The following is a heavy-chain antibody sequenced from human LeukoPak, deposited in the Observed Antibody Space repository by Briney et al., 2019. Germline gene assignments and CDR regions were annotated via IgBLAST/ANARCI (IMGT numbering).Heavy chain of an antibody. V-gene: IGHV4-39*02. CDR3: ARARKQQLYFDAFDI. CDR1: SGSISSSSYY. D-gene: IGHD6-13*01. J-gene: IGHJ3*02. CDR2: IYYSGST. Sequence: SETLSLTCTVSSGSISSSSYYRGWIRQPPGKGLEWIGSIYYSGSTYYNPSLKSRVTISVDTSKNHFSLKLSSVTAADTAVYYCARARKQQLYFDAFDIWGQGTMVTVSS.